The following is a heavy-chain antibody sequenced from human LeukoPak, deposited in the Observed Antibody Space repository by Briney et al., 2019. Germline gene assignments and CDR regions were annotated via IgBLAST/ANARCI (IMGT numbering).Heavy chain of an antibody. CDR2: IIPIFGTA. J-gene: IGHJ6*03. CDR1: GGTFSSYA. CDR3: ARDSGGSYSDYYYYMDV. Sequence: SVKVSCKASGGTFSSYAISWVRQAPGQGLEWMGGIIPIFGTANYAQKFQGRVTITADESTSTAYMELSSLRSEDTAVYYCARDSGGSYSDYYYYMDVWGKGTTVTVSS. D-gene: IGHD1-26*01. V-gene: IGHV1-69*13.